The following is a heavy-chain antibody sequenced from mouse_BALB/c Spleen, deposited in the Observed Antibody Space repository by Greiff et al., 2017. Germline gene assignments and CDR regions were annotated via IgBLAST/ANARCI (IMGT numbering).Heavy chain of an antibody. CDR3: ARSEWFAY. CDR1: GYSFTGYF. CDR2: INPYNGDT. J-gene: IGHJ3*01. Sequence: VQLKQSGPELVKPGASVKISCKASGYSFTGYFMNWVMRSHGKSLEWIGRINPYNGDTFYNQKFKGKATLTVDKSSSTAHMELRSLASEDSAVYYCARSEWFAYWGQGTLVTVSA. V-gene: IGHV1-20*02.